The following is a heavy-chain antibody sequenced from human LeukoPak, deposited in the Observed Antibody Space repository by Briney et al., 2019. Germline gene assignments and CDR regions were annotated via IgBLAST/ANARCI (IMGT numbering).Heavy chain of an antibody. J-gene: IGHJ3*01. CDR1: GGSISSSSYY. CDR2: INHSGST. Sequence: PSETLSLTCTVSGGSISSSSYYWGWIRQPPGKGLEWIGEINHSGSTNYNPSLKSRVTISVDTSKNQFSLKLSSVTAADTAVYYCARGTSFWPLIDYWGQGTMATVSS. CDR3: ARGTSFWPLIDY. D-gene: IGHD3-3*01. V-gene: IGHV4-39*07.